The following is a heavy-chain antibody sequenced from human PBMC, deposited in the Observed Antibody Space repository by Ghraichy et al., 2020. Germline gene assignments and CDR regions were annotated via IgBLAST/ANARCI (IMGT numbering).Heavy chain of an antibody. J-gene: IGHJ5*02. D-gene: IGHD2-15*01. CDR3: PRAPGQSSCSGGTCYPNWFGP. Sequence: GESLNISCAASGFTFNNYWMSWVRQAPGKGLEWVANIHQDGSQIHYVDSVKGRFTISRDNAKNSFFQQMHSLRAEATAVNYVPRAPGQSSCSGGTCYPNWFGPWGQGTLVTVSS. V-gene: IGHV3-7*03. CDR2: IHQDGSQI. CDR1: GFTFNNYW.